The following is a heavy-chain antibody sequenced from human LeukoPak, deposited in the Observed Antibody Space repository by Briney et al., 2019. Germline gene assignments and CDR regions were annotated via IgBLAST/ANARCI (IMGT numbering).Heavy chain of an antibody. Sequence: KSSETLSLTCAVYGGSFSGYYWSWIRQPPGKGLEWIGEINHSGSTNYNPSLKSRVTISVDTSKNQFSLKLSSVTAADTAVYYCARNDYFGINNGMDVWGQGTTVTVS. J-gene: IGHJ6*02. CDR3: ARNDYFGINNGMDV. V-gene: IGHV4-34*01. D-gene: IGHD2/OR15-2a*01. CDR1: GGSFSGYY. CDR2: INHSGST.